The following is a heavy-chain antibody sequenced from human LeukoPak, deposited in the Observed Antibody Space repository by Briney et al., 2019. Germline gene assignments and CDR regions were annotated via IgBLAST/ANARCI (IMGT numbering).Heavy chain of an antibody. CDR1: GYTFTSYG. CDR2: ISAYNGNT. D-gene: IGHD3-22*01. J-gene: IGHJ4*02. V-gene: IGHV1-18*01. CDR3: ARGSPYYYDSSGLLYYFDY. Sequence: GASVKVSCKASGYTFTSYGISLVRQAPGQGLEWMGWISAYNGNTNYAQKLQGRVTMTTDTSTSTAYMELRSLRSDDTAVYYCARGSPYYYDSSGLLYYFDYWGQGTLVTASS.